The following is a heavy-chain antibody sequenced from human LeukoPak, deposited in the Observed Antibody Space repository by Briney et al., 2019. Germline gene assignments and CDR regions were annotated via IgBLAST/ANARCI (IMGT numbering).Heavy chain of an antibody. Sequence: GGSLRLSCAASGFTFGTSAMSWVRQTPEKGLEWVSTITSGDGSPYYADSVKGRFTISRDNSNNMLYLQMNSLRAEDTAVYYCTKRGAYYVDYWGRGIPVTVSS. D-gene: IGHD3-16*01. J-gene: IGHJ4*02. CDR3: TKRGAYYVDY. V-gene: IGHV3-23*01. CDR1: GFTFGTSA. CDR2: ITSGDGSP.